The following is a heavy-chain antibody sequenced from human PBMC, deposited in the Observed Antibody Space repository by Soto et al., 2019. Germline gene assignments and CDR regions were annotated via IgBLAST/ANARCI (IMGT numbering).Heavy chain of an antibody. Sequence: QVQLQESGPGLVKPSETLSLTCTVSGGSISSYYWSWIRQPPGKGLEWIGYIYYSGSTNYNPSLKSRVTIAVDSSKNQFPLKLRSVTAADTAVYYCARRYGGNLDYWGQGTLVTVSS. CDR3: ARRYGGNLDY. CDR2: IYYSGST. V-gene: IGHV4-59*08. CDR1: GGSISSYY. D-gene: IGHD1-26*01. J-gene: IGHJ4*02.